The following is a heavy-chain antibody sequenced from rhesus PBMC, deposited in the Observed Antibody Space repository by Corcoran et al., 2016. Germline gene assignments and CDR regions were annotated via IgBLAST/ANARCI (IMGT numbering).Heavy chain of an antibody. CDR1: GGSISGYY. Sequence: QVQLQESGPGLVKLSETLSLTCAVSGGSISGYYWNWTRQPPGKGLEWIGFIGGSSGVPYYTPPLKSRVTISTATSKNQFSLKLSSVTAADTAVYYCAGKTYCSGIYCYYYGLDSWGQGVVVTVSS. J-gene: IGHJ6*01. V-gene: IGHV4-165*02. CDR3: AGKTYCSGIYCYYYGLDS. D-gene: IGHD2-27*01. CDR2: IGGSSGVP.